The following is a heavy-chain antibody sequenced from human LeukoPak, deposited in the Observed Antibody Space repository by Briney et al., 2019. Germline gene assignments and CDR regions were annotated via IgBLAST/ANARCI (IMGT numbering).Heavy chain of an antibody. CDR1: GFTFSSYW. CDR3: TKVDGVLPDAFDI. V-gene: IGHV3-7*03. J-gene: IGHJ3*02. Sequence: GGSLRLSCAASGFTFSSYWMSWVRQAPGKGLEWVANIKQDGREKYYVDSVKGRFTISRDNAKNSLYLQMNSLRAEDTALYYCTKVDGVLPDAFDIWGQGTMVTVSS. D-gene: IGHD5-24*01. CDR2: IKQDGREK.